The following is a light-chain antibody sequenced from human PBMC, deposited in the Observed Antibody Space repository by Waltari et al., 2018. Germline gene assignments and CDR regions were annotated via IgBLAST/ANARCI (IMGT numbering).Light chain of an antibody. CDR2: WAS. Sequence: DIVMTQSPDSLAVSLGERATINCKSSQSVLYSSNNKNYLAWYQQRPGQPPKLLIYWASTRESGVPARFSGSGSGTDFTLTISSLQTEDVAVYYCQQHYISRTFGQGTKVQIK. J-gene: IGKJ1*01. CDR3: QQHYISRT. CDR1: QSVLYSSNNKNY. V-gene: IGKV4-1*01.